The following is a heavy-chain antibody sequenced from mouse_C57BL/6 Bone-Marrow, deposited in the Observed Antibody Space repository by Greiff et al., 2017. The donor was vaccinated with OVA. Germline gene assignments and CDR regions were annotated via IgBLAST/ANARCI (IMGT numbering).Heavy chain of an antibody. Sequence: EVHLVESGGGLVQPGGSLKLSCAASGFTFSDYGMAWVRQAPRKGPEWVAFISNLAYSIYYADTVTGRFTISRENAKNTLYLEMSSLRSEDTAMYYCARHGDYYGSSLFAYWGQGTLVTVSA. CDR2: ISNLAYSI. J-gene: IGHJ3*01. V-gene: IGHV5-15*01. CDR1: GFTFSDYG. CDR3: ARHGDYYGSSLFAY. D-gene: IGHD1-1*01.